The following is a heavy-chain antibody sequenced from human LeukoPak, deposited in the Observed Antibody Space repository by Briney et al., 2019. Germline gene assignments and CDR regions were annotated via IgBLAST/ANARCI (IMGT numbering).Heavy chain of an antibody. V-gene: IGHV3-30*02. D-gene: IGHD3-3*01. J-gene: IGHJ1*01. Sequence: GGTLRLACAASGFTFSSYGMSWVRQAPGKGLEWVAFIRYDGSNKYYADSVKGRFTISRDNSKNTLYLQMNSLRAEDTAVYYCAKDVNYFYWGQGTLVTVSS. CDR3: AKDVNYFY. CDR2: IRYDGSNK. CDR1: GFTFSSYG.